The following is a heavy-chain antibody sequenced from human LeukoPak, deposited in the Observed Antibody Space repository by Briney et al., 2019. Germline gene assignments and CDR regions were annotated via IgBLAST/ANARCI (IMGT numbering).Heavy chain of an antibody. J-gene: IGHJ5*02. CDR3: ARRAAAAWLHYVFDP. V-gene: IGHV4-34*01. CDR1: GGSFSGYY. Sequence: SETLSLTCAVYGGSFSGYYWSWIRQPPGKGLEWIGSIYYSGSTYYNPSLKSRVTISVDTSKNQFSLKLSSVTAADTAVYYCARRAAAAWLHYVFDPWGQGTLVTVSS. CDR2: IYYSGST. D-gene: IGHD5-12*01.